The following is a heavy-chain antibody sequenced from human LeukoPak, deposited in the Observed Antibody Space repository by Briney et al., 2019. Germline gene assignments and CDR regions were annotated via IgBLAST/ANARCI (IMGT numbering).Heavy chain of an antibody. CDR1: GYTFTGYY. CDR2: INPNSGGT. J-gene: IGHJ4*02. CDR3: AREENGGNDY. V-gene: IGHV1-2*02. Sequence: GASVKVSCKASGYTFTGYYMHWVRQAPGQGLEWMGWINPNSGGTNYAQKFQGRVTMTRNTSISTAYMELSSLRSEDTAVYYCAREENGGNDYWGQGTLVTVSS. D-gene: IGHD4-23*01.